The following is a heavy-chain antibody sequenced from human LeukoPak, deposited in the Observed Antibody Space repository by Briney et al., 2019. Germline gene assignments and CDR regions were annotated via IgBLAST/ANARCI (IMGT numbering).Heavy chain of an antibody. Sequence: SETLSLTCTVSGYSISSGYYWGWIRQPPGKGLEWIGSIYHSGSTYYNPSLKSRVTISVDTSKNQFSLKLSSVTAADTAIYYCARHRGDYGIFKWFDPWGQGTLVTVSS. CDR1: GYSISSGYY. D-gene: IGHD4-17*01. J-gene: IGHJ5*02. CDR3: ARHRGDYGIFKWFDP. CDR2: IYHSGST. V-gene: IGHV4-38-2*02.